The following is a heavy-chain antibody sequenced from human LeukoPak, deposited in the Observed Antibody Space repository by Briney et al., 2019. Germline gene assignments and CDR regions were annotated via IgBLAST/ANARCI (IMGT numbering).Heavy chain of an antibody. CDR1: GYTFIDYY. CDR2: IKPNGSGT. J-gene: IGHJ6*02. Sequence: ASVKVSCEASGYTFIDYYMHWVRQAPGQGLEWLGWIKPNGSGTNYAQKFQGRITMTRDTSISTAYMELSRLRSDDSAVYYCARRTNYYYYGMDVWGQGTTVAVSS. V-gene: IGHV1-2*02. CDR3: ARRTNYYYYGMDV.